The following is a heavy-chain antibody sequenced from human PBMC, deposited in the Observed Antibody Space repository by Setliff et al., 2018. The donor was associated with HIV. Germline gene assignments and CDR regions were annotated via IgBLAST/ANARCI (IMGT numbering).Heavy chain of an antibody. CDR1: AGSIRSSTYY. J-gene: IGHJ4*02. V-gene: IGHV4-39*01. D-gene: IGHD3-22*01. Sequence: KPSETLSLTCTVSAGSIRSSTYYWAWIRQPPGKGLEWIGTIYYSGSTYYNPSLKSRATISVDTSKNQFSLKLSSVTAADTAVYYCARHGVDDTSANYFRFGVHDHWGQGTLVTVSS. CDR3: ARHGVDDTSANYFRFGVHDH. CDR2: IYYSGST.